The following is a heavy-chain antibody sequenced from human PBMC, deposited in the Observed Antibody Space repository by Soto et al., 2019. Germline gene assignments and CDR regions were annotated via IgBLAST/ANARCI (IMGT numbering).Heavy chain of an antibody. CDR1: GFTFSSYS. D-gene: IGHD3-10*01. CDR3: ARDRSPTRKVRGVITRNWFDP. V-gene: IGHV3-21*01. CDR2: ISSSSSYI. J-gene: IGHJ5*02. Sequence: PGGSLRLSCAASGFTFSSYSMNWVRQAPGKGLEWVSSISSSSSYIYYADSVKGRFTISRDNAKNSLYLQMNSLRAEDTAVYYCARDRSPTRKVRGVITRNWFDPWGQGTLVTVSS.